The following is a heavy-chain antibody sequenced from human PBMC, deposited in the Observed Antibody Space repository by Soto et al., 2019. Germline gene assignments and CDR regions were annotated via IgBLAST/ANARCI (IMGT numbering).Heavy chain of an antibody. V-gene: IGHV4-4*07. CDR2: IYTSGNT. CDR3: ARSKSGVVPAATLYGMDV. J-gene: IGHJ6*02. CDR1: GGSITSDY. D-gene: IGHD2-2*01. Sequence: SETLSLTCTVSGGSITSDYWNWIRQHAEMGLEWIGRIYTSGNTNFNPSLKSRVTMSVDTSKNQFSLQLSSVTAADTAVYHCARSKSGVVPAATLYGMDVWGQGTTVTVSS.